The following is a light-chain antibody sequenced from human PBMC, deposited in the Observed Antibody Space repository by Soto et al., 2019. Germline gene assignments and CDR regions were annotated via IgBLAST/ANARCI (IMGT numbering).Light chain of an antibody. V-gene: IGLV2-8*01. J-gene: IGLJ1*01. CDR2: EVV. CDR3: KSYAGSNTYV. Sequence: QSVLTQPPSASGSPGQSVTISCTGTSSDVGVYDFVSWYQHHPGKAPRLIIYEVVQRPSGVPDRFSGSKSGNTASLTVSGLQAADEADYFCKSYAGSNTYVFGSGTKV. CDR1: SSDVGVYDF.